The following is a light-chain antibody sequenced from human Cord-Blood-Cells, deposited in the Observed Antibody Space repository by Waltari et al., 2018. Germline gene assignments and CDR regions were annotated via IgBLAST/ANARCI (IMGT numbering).Light chain of an antibody. CDR1: SSNIGSNY. J-gene: IGLJ3*02. CDR3: AAWDDSLSGRV. Sequence: QSVLTQPPSASGTPGQRVTISCSGSSSNIGSNYVYWYQQLQGTAPKLLIYRNNQRPSGAPDRFSGSKSGTSASLAISGLRSEDEADYYCAAWDDSLSGRVFGGGTKLTVL. V-gene: IGLV1-47*01. CDR2: RNN.